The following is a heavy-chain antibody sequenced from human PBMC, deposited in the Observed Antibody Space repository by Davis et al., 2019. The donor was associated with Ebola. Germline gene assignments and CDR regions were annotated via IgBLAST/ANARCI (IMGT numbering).Heavy chain of an antibody. J-gene: IGHJ6*02. V-gene: IGHV3-9*01. CDR2: ISWNSRTI. Sequence: SLKISCAASGFTFDDYAMHWVRQGPGKGLEWVSGISWNSRTIGYADSVKGRFTIPRDNVKNSLYLQMKSLRPEDTALYYCAKSEISVVSGGMDVWGQGTTVTVYS. D-gene: IGHD2-15*01. CDR1: GFTFDDYA. CDR3: AKSEISVVSGGMDV.